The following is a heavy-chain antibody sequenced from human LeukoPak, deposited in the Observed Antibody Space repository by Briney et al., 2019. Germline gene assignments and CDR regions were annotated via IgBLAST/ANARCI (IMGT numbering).Heavy chain of an antibody. D-gene: IGHD6-6*01. V-gene: IGHV3-74*01. Sequence: GGSLRLSCAASGFDFSSNWMHWVRHAPGQGLVWVSRIKGDGISTNYADSVKGRFTISRDNSKNTLYLQMSSLRAEDTAVYYCAKFLAVIAARDSLYFQHWGQGTLVTVSS. CDR1: GFDFSSNW. CDR3: AKFLAVIAARDSLYFQH. J-gene: IGHJ1*01. CDR2: IKGDGIST.